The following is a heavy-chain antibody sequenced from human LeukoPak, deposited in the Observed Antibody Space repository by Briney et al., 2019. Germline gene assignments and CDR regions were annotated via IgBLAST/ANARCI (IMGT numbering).Heavy chain of an antibody. V-gene: IGHV4-59*08. CDR2: IYYSGST. D-gene: IGHD3-22*01. Sequence: KPSETLSLTCTVSGGSISSYYWSWIRQPPGKGLEWIGYIYYSGSTNYNPSLKSRVTISVDTSKNQFSLKLSSVTAADTAVYYCARTRSGYQPIDYWGQGTLVTVSS. CDR1: GGSISSYY. CDR3: ARTRSGYQPIDY. J-gene: IGHJ4*02.